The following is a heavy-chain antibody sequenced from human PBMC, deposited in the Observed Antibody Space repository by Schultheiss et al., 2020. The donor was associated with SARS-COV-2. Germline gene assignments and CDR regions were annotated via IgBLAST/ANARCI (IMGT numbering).Heavy chain of an antibody. CDR2: IYFTGIT. CDR3: ARDRYDFWSGYVSYWYFDL. J-gene: IGHJ2*01. D-gene: IGHD3-3*01. Sequence: SETLSLTCSVSGSSITGFFWTWIRQPPGKGLDPIGNIYFTGITKYNPSLKSRVTISIDTSKNQFSLKLSSVTAADTAVYYCARDRYDFWSGYVSYWYFDLWGRGTLVTVSS. CDR1: GSSITGFF. V-gene: IGHV4-59*12.